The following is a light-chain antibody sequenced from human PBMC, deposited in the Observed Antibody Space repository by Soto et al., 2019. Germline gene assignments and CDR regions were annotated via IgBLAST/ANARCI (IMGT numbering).Light chain of an antibody. CDR2: AAS. V-gene: IGKV1-9*01. CDR1: QGISSY. J-gene: IGKJ3*01. CDR3: QQLNSYPS. Sequence: IQLTQSPSFLSASVGDRVTITCRASQGISSYLAWYQQKPGKAPKLLIYAASTLQSGVPSRFSGSGSGTEFTLTIRSLQPADFATYYCQQLNSYPSFGPGTKVDIK.